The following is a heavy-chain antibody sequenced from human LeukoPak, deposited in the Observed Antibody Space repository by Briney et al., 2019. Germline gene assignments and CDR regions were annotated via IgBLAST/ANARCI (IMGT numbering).Heavy chain of an antibody. Sequence: GASVKVSCKASGGTFNTYAISWVRQAPGQGPEWMGRIIPILGITNYAQKFQGRVTITADKSTTTAYMELSSLRSEDTAVYYCARALWGDGYSYGYGDYWGQGTLVTVSS. CDR1: GGTFNTYA. V-gene: IGHV1-69*10. CDR3: ARALWGDGYSYGYGDY. D-gene: IGHD5-18*01. J-gene: IGHJ4*02. CDR2: IIPILGIT.